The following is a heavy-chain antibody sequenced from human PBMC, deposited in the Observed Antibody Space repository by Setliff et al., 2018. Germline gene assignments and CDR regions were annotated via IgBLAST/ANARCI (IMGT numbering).Heavy chain of an antibody. Sequence: PGGSLRLSCAASGFTFSSYSMNWVRQAPGKGLEWVSSISSSTTTYYADSVRGRFTISRDNTKNSLYLQMNSLRADDTAVYYCARMGDYDPYYFDFWGQGTLVTVS. CDR3: ARMGDYDPYYFDF. V-gene: IGHV3-21*06. D-gene: IGHD4-17*01. J-gene: IGHJ4*02. CDR2: ISSSTTT. CDR1: GFTFSSYS.